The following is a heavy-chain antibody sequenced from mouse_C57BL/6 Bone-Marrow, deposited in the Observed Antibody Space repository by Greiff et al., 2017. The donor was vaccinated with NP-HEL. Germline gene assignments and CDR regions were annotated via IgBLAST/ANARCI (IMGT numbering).Heavy chain of an antibody. CDR1: GYTFTSYG. CDR3: ARTGLGRVYFDY. J-gene: IGHJ2*01. V-gene: IGHV1-81*01. CDR2: IYPRSGNT. Sequence: QVHVKQSGAELARPGASVKLSCKASGYTFTSYGISWVKQRTGQGLEWIGEIYPRSGNTYYNEKFKGKATLTADKSSSTAYMELRSLTSEDSAVYFCARTGLGRVYFDYWGQGTTLTVSS. D-gene: IGHD4-1*01.